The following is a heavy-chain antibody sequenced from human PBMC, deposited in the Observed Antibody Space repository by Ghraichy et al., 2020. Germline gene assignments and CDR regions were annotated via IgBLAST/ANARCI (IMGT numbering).Heavy chain of an antibody. D-gene: IGHD3-16*02. Sequence: SETLSLTCTVSGASITSQSHYWGWIRQHTGGGLEWIGSVYSSGTAYYNPSLKSRVTISVDTSNNQFSLKVNSVTAADTAIYYCAKTSFEYVWGSFREWGQGTLVTVSS. CDR3: AKTSFEYVWGSFRE. CDR2: VYSSGTA. V-gene: IGHV4-39*01. J-gene: IGHJ4*02. CDR1: GASITSQSHY.